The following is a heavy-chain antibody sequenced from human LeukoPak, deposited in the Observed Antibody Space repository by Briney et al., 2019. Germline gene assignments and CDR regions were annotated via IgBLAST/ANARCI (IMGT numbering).Heavy chain of an antibody. Sequence: KSSETLSLTCAVYGGSFSGYYWSWIRQPPGKGREWIGEINHSGSTNYNPSLKSRVTISVDTSKNEFSLKLSSVSAADTGVYYCARVGRGREYSYGKLFLDYWGQGTLVTVSS. D-gene: IGHD5-18*01. CDR2: INHSGST. CDR3: ARVGRGREYSYGKLFLDY. CDR1: GGSFSGYY. V-gene: IGHV4-34*01. J-gene: IGHJ4*02.